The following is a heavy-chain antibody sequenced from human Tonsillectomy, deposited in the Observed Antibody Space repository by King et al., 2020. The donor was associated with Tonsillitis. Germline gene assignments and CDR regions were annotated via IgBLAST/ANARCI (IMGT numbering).Heavy chain of an antibody. Sequence: QLVQSGGGLVQPGRSLRLSCAASGFTFDNYAFHWVRQAPGKGLEWVSGISWNSGSIGYADSVKGRFTISRDNAKNFLYLQMNSLRPEDTALYYCAKGLGIQLWLGVDYWGQGTLVTVSS. CDR3: AKGLGIQLWLGVDY. V-gene: IGHV3-9*01. CDR1: GFTFDNYA. D-gene: IGHD5-18*01. CDR2: ISWNSGSI. J-gene: IGHJ4*02.